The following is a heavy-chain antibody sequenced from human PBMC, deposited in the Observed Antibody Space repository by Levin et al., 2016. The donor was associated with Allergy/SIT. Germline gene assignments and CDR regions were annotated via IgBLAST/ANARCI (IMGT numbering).Heavy chain of an antibody. CDR3: ARDSPREVWPS. Sequence: GESLKISCAASGFPFSNCWMTWIRQAPGKGLEWVANIKQDGSETYYVDSVRGRFTISRDNAKSSVYLQMNSLRAEDTAVYYCARDSPREVWPSWGQGTLVTVSS. CDR1: GFPFSNCW. J-gene: IGHJ4*02. V-gene: IGHV3-7*03. D-gene: IGHD1-14*01. CDR2: IKQDGSET.